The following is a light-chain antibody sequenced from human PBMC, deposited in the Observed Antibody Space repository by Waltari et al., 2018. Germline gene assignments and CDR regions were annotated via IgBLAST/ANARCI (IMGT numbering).Light chain of an antibody. CDR1: QSNSNC. CDR3: QQSYNTPPVT. CDR2: AAT. V-gene: IGKV1-39*01. J-gene: IGKJ1*01. Sequence: DIQMTQSPSPVSASVGDRVTITCRARQSNSNCLNRYQQKPGKAPNLRIYAATSLETGVPSRFSGSGSGTDFTLTISSLQPDDFGTYYCQQSYNTPPVTFGPGTKVDIK.